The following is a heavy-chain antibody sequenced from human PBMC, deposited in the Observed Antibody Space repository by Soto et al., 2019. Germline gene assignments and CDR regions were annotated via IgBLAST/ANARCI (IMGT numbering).Heavy chain of an antibody. CDR1: DDSINSDKYY. Sequence: TSETLSLTCSVSDDSINSDKYYWGWIRQPPGKGLEWIGSIYYRGSTYYNPSLKSRVTISVDTSKNQFSLKLSSVTAADTAVYYCARHSLRRVDFDYWGQGTLVTVSS. D-gene: IGHD3-3*01. V-gene: IGHV4-39*01. CDR2: IYYRGST. J-gene: IGHJ4*02. CDR3: ARHSLRRVDFDY.